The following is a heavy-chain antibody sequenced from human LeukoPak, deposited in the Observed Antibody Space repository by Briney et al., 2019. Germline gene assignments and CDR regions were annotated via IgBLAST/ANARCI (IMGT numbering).Heavy chain of an antibody. J-gene: IGHJ4*01. CDR2: ISGSGGTT. CDR3: AKGNGKAAAGSVVDY. Sequence: PGGSLRLSCAASGFTFSSYAMSWVRQAPGKGLEWVSSISGSGGTTYYADSVKGRLTISRDNSKNTLYLQMNSLRPDDMAVYYCAKGNGKAAAGSVVDYWGQGTLVTVPS. V-gene: IGHV3-23*01. D-gene: IGHD6-13*01. CDR1: GFTFSSYA.